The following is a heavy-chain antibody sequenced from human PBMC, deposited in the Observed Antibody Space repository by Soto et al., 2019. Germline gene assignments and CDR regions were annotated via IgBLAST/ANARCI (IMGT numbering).Heavy chain of an antibody. D-gene: IGHD2-15*01. Sequence: PSETLSLTCTVSGGYISSYYWSCIRQPPGKGLEWIGKINHSGSTNYNPSLKSRVTISVDTSKNQFSLKLSSVTAADTAVYYCARAAGYGSGGSCYLNWFAPWGQGTLVTVSS. J-gene: IGHJ5*02. CDR1: GGYISSYY. V-gene: IGHV4-34*01. CDR3: ARAAGYGSGGSCYLNWFAP. CDR2: INHSGST.